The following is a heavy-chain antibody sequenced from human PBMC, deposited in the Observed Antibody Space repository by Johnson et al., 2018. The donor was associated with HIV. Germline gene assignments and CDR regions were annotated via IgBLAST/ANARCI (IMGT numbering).Heavy chain of an antibody. J-gene: IGHJ3*02. CDR3: VRGLLGFGALLEAFDI. Sequence: QVQLVESGGGVVQPGKSLRLSCAASGFTFSYYGMHWVRQAPGKGLEWVAVISYDGSNKYYADSVKGRFTISRDNSKNTLYLQMTSLRAEDTAVYYCVRGLLGFGALLEAFDIWGQGTMVTVSS. CDR2: ISYDGSNK. D-gene: IGHD3-10*01. CDR1: GFTFSYYG. V-gene: IGHV3-33*05.